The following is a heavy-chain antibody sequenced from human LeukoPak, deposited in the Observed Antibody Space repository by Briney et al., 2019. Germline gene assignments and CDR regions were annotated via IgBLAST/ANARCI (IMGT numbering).Heavy chain of an antibody. J-gene: IGHJ4*02. Sequence: GGSLRLSCAASGFTFTDSYMSWIRQAPGKGLEWVAYISGIGNIIYYGDSLKGRFTISRDNAKNSLYLQMNSLRVDDTAVYYYARGCDHGDYCFDSWGQGTLVAVSS. CDR1: GFTFTDSY. D-gene: IGHD4-17*01. CDR3: ARGCDHGDYCFDS. CDR2: ISGIGNII. V-gene: IGHV3-11*04.